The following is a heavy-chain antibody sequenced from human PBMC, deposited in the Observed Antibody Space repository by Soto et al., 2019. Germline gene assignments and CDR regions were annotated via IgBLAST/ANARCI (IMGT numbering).Heavy chain of an antibody. V-gene: IGHV4-4*07. Sequence: QVQLQESGPGLVKPSETLSLTCSVSGGSVSVYYWSWIRQPAGKGLEWIGRIHNNGRSTNYNPSLKSRVTMSVDTSTNQFSLKMRFVTAADTAVYYCARWEFGGIVNWGQGTLVTVSS. D-gene: IGHD1-26*01. CDR3: ARWEFGGIVN. CDR2: IHNNGRST. J-gene: IGHJ4*02. CDR1: GGSVSVYY.